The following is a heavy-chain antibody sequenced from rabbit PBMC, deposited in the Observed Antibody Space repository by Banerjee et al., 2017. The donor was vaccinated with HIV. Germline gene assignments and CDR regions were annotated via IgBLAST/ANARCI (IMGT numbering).Heavy chain of an antibody. V-gene: IGHV1S40*01. J-gene: IGHJ4*01. CDR2: IYTGYNDVT. CDR3: ARGDISSGWDL. Sequence: QSLEESGGDLVKPGASLTLTCTASGFTISNIYNMCWVRQAPGKGLELIACIYTGYNDVTYYATWAKGRFTISGTSSTTVTLQMTSLTAADTATYFCARGDISSGWDLWGQGTLVTVS. CDR1: GFTISNIYN. D-gene: IGHD4-1*01.